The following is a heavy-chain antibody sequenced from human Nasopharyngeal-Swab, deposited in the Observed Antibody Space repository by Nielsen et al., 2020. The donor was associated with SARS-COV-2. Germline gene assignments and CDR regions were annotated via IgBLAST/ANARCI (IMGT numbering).Heavy chain of an antibody. J-gene: IGHJ6*03. CDR2: IIPIFGTA. CDR3: ARDISGYSYGGRYYYYYMDV. D-gene: IGHD5-18*01. V-gene: IGHV1-69*13. CDR1: GGTFSSYA. Sequence: SVKVSCKASGGTFSSYAISWVRQAPGQGLEWMGGIIPIFGTANYAQKFQGRVTITADESTSTAYMELSSLRSEDTAVYYCARDISGYSYGGRYYYYYMDVWGKGTTVTVSS.